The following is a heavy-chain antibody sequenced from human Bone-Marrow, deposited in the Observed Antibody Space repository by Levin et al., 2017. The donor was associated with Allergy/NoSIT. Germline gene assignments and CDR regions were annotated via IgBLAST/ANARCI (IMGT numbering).Heavy chain of an antibody. CDR3: AREADDYFDH. CDR1: GYTFTDNF. Sequence: ASVKVSCKTSGYTFTDNFIHWVRQAPGQGLEWVGWVKPNSGGTNYAQKFEGRVTMTRDTSINTAYMELSSLKSDDTAVYYCAREADDYFDHWGQGTLVTVSS. CDR2: VKPNSGGT. J-gene: IGHJ4*02. V-gene: IGHV1-2*02.